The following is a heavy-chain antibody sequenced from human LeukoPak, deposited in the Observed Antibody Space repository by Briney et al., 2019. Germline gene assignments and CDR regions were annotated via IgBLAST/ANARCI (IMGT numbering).Heavy chain of an antibody. D-gene: IGHD6-19*01. CDR1: GGSISSYY. J-gene: IGHJ4*02. CDR3: ARDGGGVAVAGKVYYFDY. CDR2: IYHSGST. V-gene: IGHV4-59*12. Sequence: SETLSLTCTVSGGSISSYYWSWIRQPPGKGLEWIGYIYHSGSTYYNPSLKSRVTISVDTSKNQFSLKLSSVTAADTAVYYCARDGGGVAVAGKVYYFDYWGQGTLVTVSS.